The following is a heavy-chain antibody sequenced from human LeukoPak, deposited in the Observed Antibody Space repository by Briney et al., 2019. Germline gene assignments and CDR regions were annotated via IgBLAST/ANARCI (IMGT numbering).Heavy chain of an antibody. CDR1: GGSFSGHY. Sequence: SETLSLTCAVYGGSFSGHYWSWIRQPPGKGLEWIGEINHSGSTNYNPSLKSRVTISVDTSKNQFSLKLSSVTAADTAVYYCARVKADLGSLYYYYGMDVWGQGTTVTVSS. CDR3: ARVKADLGSLYYYYGMDV. J-gene: IGHJ6*02. CDR2: INHSGST. D-gene: IGHD1-26*01. V-gene: IGHV4-34*01.